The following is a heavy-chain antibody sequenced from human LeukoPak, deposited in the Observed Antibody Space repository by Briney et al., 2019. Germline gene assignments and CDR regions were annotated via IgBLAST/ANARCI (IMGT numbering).Heavy chain of an antibody. D-gene: IGHD3-9*01. CDR1: GFTFSSYA. Sequence: GGSLRLSCAASGFTFSSYAMSWVRQAPGKGLEWVSAISGSGGSTYYADSVKGRFTISRDNFKNTLYLQMNSLRAEDTAVYYCAKDRELRYFDWLFNEHWFDPWGQGTLVTVSS. J-gene: IGHJ5*02. CDR2: ISGSGGST. CDR3: AKDRELRYFDWLFNEHWFDP. V-gene: IGHV3-23*01.